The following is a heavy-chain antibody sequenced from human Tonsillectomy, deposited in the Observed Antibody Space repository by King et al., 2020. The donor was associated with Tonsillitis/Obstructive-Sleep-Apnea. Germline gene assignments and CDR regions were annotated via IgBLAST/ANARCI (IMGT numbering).Heavy chain of an antibody. D-gene: IGHD2-2*01. CDR1: GFTFSSYA. CDR3: VRGVELGYCSSTSCYWGDY. J-gene: IGHJ4*02. V-gene: IGHV3-30*04. Sequence: VQLVQSGGGVVQPGRSLRLSCAASGFTFSSYAMHWVRQAPGKGLEWVAVISXDGSNXYYADSVKGRFTISRDNSKNTLYLQMNXLRAEDTAVYYCVRGVELGYCSSTSCYWGDYWGQGTLVTVSS. CDR2: ISXDGSNX.